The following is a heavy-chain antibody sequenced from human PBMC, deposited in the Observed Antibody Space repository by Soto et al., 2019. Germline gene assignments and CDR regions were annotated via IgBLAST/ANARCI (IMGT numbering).Heavy chain of an antibody. V-gene: IGHV4-31*03. Sequence: PSETLSLTCTVSGGSISSGGYYWSWIRQHPGKGLEWIGYIYYSGSTYYNPSLKSRVTISVDTSKNQFSLKLSSVTAADTAVYYCARHGSGYYYGSGSYYNHYYMDVWGKGTTVTVSS. CDR2: IYYSGST. CDR1: GGSISSGGYY. CDR3: ARHGSGYYYGSGSYYNHYYMDV. D-gene: IGHD3-10*01. J-gene: IGHJ6*03.